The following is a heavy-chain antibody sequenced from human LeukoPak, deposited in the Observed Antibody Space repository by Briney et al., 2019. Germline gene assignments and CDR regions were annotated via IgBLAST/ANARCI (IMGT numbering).Heavy chain of an antibody. J-gene: IGHJ4*02. CDR2: TYYSGST. V-gene: IGHV4-59*12. D-gene: IGHD1-26*01. CDR3: DLIVGATLDY. Sequence: PSETLSLTCTVSGGSISSYYWSWIRQPPGKGLEWIGYTYYSGSTNYHPSLKSRVTISVDTSKNQFSLKLSSVTAADTAVYYCDLIVGATLDYWGQGTLVTVSS. CDR1: GGSISSYY.